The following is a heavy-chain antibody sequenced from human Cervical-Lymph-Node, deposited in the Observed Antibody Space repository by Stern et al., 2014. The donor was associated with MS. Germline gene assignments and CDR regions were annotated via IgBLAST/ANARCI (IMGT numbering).Heavy chain of an antibody. CDR1: GYSFPNYW. D-gene: IGHD3-10*01. CDR2: IYPSDSDT. CDR3: ARGDRRNWFDP. V-gene: IGHV5-51*03. Sequence: EVQLVGSGAEVKTPGESLKISCKGSGYSFPNYWIAWVRQTPGQGLEWMGIIYPSDSDTGYSPSFEGQVTMSVDKCISTAYLQWRGLKASDSAMYYCARGDRRNWFDPWGQGTLVTVSS. J-gene: IGHJ5*02.